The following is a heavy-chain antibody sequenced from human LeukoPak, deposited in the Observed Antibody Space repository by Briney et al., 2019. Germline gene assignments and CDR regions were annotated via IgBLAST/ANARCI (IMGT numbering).Heavy chain of an antibody. Sequence: SETLSLTCTVSGDSIRSYYWSWIRQPPGKGLEWIGYIYYSGSTNYNPSLKSRVTISVDTSKNQFSLKLSSVTAADTAVCYCARDRISGSSVSYFDFWGQGTLVTVSS. V-gene: IGHV4-59*01. CDR2: IYYSGST. D-gene: IGHD1-26*01. CDR3: ARDRISGSSVSYFDF. J-gene: IGHJ4*02. CDR1: GDSIRSYY.